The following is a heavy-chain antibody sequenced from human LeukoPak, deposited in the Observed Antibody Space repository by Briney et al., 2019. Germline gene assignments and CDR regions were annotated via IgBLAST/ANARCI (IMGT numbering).Heavy chain of an antibody. J-gene: IGHJ5*02. V-gene: IGHV3-7*01. Sequence: GGSLRLSCAASGFTFSSYWMSWVRQAPGKGLEWVANIKQDGSEKYYVDSVKGRFTISRDNAKNSLYLQMNSLRAEDTAVYCCARDPYDSSGYDWFDPWGQGTLVTVSS. CDR1: GFTFSSYW. D-gene: IGHD3-22*01. CDR3: ARDPYDSSGYDWFDP. CDR2: IKQDGSEK.